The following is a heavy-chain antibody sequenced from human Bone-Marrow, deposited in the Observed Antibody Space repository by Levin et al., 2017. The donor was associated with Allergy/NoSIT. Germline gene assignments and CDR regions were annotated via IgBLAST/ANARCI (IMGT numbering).Heavy chain of an antibody. CDR3: ARGGCSRTSCLDY. CDR2: ITLDVTDT. CDR1: GFTFSRYS. Sequence: GGSLRLSCAASGFTFSRYSMHWVRQAPGKGLVWVSRITLDVTDTYYADSVKGRFTISRDNAENTLFLQMNSLRAEDTGIYYCARGGCSRTSCLDYWGQGILVTVSA. J-gene: IGHJ4*02. D-gene: IGHD2-2*01. V-gene: IGHV3-74*01.